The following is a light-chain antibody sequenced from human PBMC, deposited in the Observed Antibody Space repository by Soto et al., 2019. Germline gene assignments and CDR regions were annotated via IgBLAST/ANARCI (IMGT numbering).Light chain of an antibody. CDR3: QQGHNWPLT. J-gene: IGKJ2*01. CDR1: QGISSE. Sequence: EIVMTQSPATLSPSPGERAALSCRASQGISSELAWYQQKPGQPPRLLIYGASTRATGVPARLTGSGPGSDFTLTISGLQSEDFADYYCQQGHNWPLTFGQGTRLEI. V-gene: IGKV3-15*01. CDR2: GAS.